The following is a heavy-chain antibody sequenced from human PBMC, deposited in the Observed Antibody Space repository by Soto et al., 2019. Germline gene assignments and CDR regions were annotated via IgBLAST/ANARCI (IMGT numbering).Heavy chain of an antibody. J-gene: IGHJ4*02. CDR1: GFTFRSFW. CDR3: ARDFGVQELDY. D-gene: IGHD3-3*01. CDR2: INQDGSEK. Sequence: PGGSLRLSCAASGFTFRSFWITWVRQAPGKGLEWVANINQDGSEKHYVDSVKGRFTLSRDNAENSVYLQMNSLRADDTAVYYCARDFGVQELDYWGQGTLVTVSS. V-gene: IGHV3-7*01.